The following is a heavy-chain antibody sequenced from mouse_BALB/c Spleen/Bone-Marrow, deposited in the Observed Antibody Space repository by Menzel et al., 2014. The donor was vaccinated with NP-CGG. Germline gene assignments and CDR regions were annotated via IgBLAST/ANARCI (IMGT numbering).Heavy chain of an antibody. Sequence: VQLQQSGPQLVRPGASVKISCKASGYSFTSYWMHWVKQRPGQGLEWIGMIDPSDSETRLNQKFKDKATLTVDKSSSTAYMQLSSPTSEDSAVYYCARGDDGYYGDYWGQGTTRTGSS. J-gene: IGHJ2*01. CDR1: GYSFTSYW. V-gene: IGHV1S126*01. CDR3: ARGDDGYYGDY. CDR2: IDPSDSET. D-gene: IGHD2-3*01.